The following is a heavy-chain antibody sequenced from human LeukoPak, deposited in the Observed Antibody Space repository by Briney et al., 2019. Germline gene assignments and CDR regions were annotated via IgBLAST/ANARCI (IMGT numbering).Heavy chain of an antibody. J-gene: IGHJ5*02. CDR3: ARVLTYYYGSSWFDP. V-gene: IGHV1-8*01. D-gene: IGHD3-10*01. CDR2: MDPNSGNT. CDR1: GYTFTSYD. Sequence: ASVKVSCKASGYTFTSYDINWVRQATGQGLEWMGWMDPNSGNTGYAQKFQGRVTMTRNTSISTAYMELSSLRSEDTAVYYCARVLTYYYGSSWFDPWGQGTLVTVSS.